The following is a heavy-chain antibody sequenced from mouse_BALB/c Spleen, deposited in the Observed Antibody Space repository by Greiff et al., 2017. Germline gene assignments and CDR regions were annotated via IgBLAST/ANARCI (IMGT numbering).Heavy chain of an antibody. D-gene: IGHD1-1*01. Sequence: EVQVVESGGGLVQPGGSLKLSCAASGFTFSSYGMSWVRQTPDKRLELVATINSNGGSTYYPDSVKGRFTISRDNAKNTLYLQMSSLKSEDTAMYYCARGGAYYYGSSNWYFDVWGAGTTVTVSS. CDR1: GFTFSSYG. J-gene: IGHJ1*01. CDR3: ARGGAYYYGSSNWYFDV. CDR2: INSNGGST. V-gene: IGHV5-6-3*01.